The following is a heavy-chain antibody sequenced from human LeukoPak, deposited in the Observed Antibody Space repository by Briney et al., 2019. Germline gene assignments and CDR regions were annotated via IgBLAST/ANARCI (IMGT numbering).Heavy chain of an antibody. CDR3: ARERITMLGGLTFPLFDY. V-gene: IGHV1-2*06. CDR1: GYTFTDYY. J-gene: IGHJ4*02. CDR2: INPNGGAT. Sequence: ASVKVSCKASGYTFTDYYLHWVRQAPGQGLEWIGRINPNGGATNYAQKFQGRFTMARDTSISTAYMDLGRLRSDDTAVYYCARERITMLGGLTFPLFDYWGQGTLVTVSS. D-gene: IGHD3-10*01.